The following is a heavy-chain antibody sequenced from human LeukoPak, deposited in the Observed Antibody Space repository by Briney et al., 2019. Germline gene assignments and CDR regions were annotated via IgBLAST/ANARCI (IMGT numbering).Heavy chain of an antibody. Sequence: ASVKVSCKASGATFNKYSIHWVRQAPGQGLEWMGGIIPILGTANYAQKFQGRVTITSDESTSTAYMELSSLRSDDTAVYYCARDRGQFGVVPDAFDIWGQGTMVTVSS. D-gene: IGHD3-3*01. CDR2: IIPILGTA. CDR1: GATFNKYS. CDR3: ARDRGQFGVVPDAFDI. V-gene: IGHV1-69*13. J-gene: IGHJ3*02.